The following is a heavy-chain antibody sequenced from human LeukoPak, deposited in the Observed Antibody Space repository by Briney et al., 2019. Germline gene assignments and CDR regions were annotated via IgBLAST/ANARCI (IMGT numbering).Heavy chain of an antibody. Sequence: SQTLSLTCTVSGGSISSGSYYWSWIRQPAGKGLEWIGRIYTSGSTHYNPSLKSRVTISVDTSKNQFSLELSSVTAADTAGYYCARDGLNTMVRGKIHYYYMDVWGKGTTVTISS. V-gene: IGHV4-61*02. J-gene: IGHJ6*03. CDR1: GGSISSGSYY. CDR3: ARDGLNTMVRGKIHYYYMDV. CDR2: IYTSGST. D-gene: IGHD3-10*01.